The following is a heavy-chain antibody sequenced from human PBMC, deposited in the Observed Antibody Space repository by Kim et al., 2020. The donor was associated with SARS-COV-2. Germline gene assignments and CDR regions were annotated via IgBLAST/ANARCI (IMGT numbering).Heavy chain of an antibody. D-gene: IGHD2-21*02. Sequence: GGSLRLSCAASGFTFDDYAMHWVRQAPGKGLEWVSGISWNSGSIGYADSVKGRFTISRDNAKNSLYLQMNSLRAEDTALYYCAKGTSWSVTANFDYWGQGTLVTVSS. J-gene: IGHJ4*02. V-gene: IGHV3-9*01. CDR2: ISWNSGSI. CDR3: AKGTSWSVTANFDY. CDR1: GFTFDDYA.